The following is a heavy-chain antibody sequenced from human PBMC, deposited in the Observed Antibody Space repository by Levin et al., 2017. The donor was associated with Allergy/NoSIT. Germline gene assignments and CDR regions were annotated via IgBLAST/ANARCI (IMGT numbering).Heavy chain of an antibody. CDR1: GGSFSGYY. CDR2: INHSGST. V-gene: IGHV4-34*01. D-gene: IGHD2-2*01. CDR3: ARGLPSRAAASYYYYYYMDV. Sequence: ESLKISCAVYGGSFSGYYWSWIRQPPGKGLEWIGEINHSGSTNYNPSLKSRVTISVDTSKNQFSLKLSSVTAADTAVYYCARGLPSRAAASYYYYYYMDVWGTGTTVTVSS. J-gene: IGHJ6*03.